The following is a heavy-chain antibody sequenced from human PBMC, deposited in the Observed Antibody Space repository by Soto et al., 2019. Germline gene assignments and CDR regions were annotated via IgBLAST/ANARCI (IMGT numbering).Heavy chain of an antibody. CDR2: TSDDGDIQ. CDR1: GFDFRKYA. D-gene: IGHD4-4*01. Sequence: VGSRRLSCAASGFDFRKYAMHWVRQSPGKGPEWVAITSDDGDIQYYADSVKGRFTISRDNSKNTLYLQMTTLRSEDAAVYFCAAYGNGAYAPPYDYWGQGTLVTVSS. J-gene: IGHJ4*02. CDR3: AAYGNGAYAPPYDY. V-gene: IGHV3-30-3*01.